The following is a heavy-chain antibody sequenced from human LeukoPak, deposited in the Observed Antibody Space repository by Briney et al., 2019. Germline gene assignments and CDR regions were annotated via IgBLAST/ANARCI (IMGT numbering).Heavy chain of an antibody. CDR1: GYTFTGYY. J-gene: IGHJ5*02. Sequence: ASVKVSCKASGYTFTGYYMHWVRQAPGQGLEWMGWINPNSGGTNYAQKFQGWVTMTRDTSISTAYMELSRLRSDDTAVYYCARGRLLWFGEGEDWFDPWGQGTLVTVSS. CDR2: INPNSGGT. CDR3: ARGRLLWFGEGEDWFDP. V-gene: IGHV1-2*04. D-gene: IGHD3-10*01.